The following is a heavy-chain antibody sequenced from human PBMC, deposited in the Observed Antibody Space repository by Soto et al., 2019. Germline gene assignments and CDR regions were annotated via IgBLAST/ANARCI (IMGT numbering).Heavy chain of an antibody. CDR3: AREQINWNYASLRYFDL. V-gene: IGHV3-11*06. Sequence: QVQLVESGGGLVKPGGCLRLSCAASGFTFSDYYMSWIRQAPGKGLEWGSYISSSSSYKNYADSVKGRFNISRDNAKNSLYLQMNSMRAEYTAVYYCAREQINWNYASLRYFDLWGRGTLVTVSS. D-gene: IGHD1-7*01. CDR1: GFTFSDYY. J-gene: IGHJ2*01. CDR2: ISSSSSYK.